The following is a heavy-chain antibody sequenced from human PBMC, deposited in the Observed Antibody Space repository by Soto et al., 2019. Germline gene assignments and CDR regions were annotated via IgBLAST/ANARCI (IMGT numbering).Heavy chain of an antibody. J-gene: IGHJ6*02. D-gene: IGHD4-17*01. Sequence: SETLSLTCTVSGGSISGGGYYWAWIRQHPGKGLEWIGYIYYTGSTYYNPSLKSRITISVDTSKNQFSLKLSSVTAADTAVYFCARDQEVNYSDYGGSDHYYGMDVWGQGTTVTVSS. V-gene: IGHV4-31*03. CDR2: IYYTGST. CDR1: GGSISGGGYY. CDR3: ARDQEVNYSDYGGSDHYYGMDV.